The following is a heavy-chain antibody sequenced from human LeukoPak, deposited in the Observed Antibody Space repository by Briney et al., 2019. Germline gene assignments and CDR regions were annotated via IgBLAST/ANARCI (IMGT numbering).Heavy chain of an antibody. D-gene: IGHD4-17*01. V-gene: IGHV3-48*01. Sequence: GGSLSLSCAASGFTFSSYSMNWVRQAPGKGLEWVSYISSSSSTIYYADSVKGRFTISRDNAKNSLYLQMNSLRAEDTAVYYCARDTGDYNAFDIWGQGAMVTVSS. CDR2: ISSSSSTI. CDR3: ARDTGDYNAFDI. CDR1: GFTFSSYS. J-gene: IGHJ3*02.